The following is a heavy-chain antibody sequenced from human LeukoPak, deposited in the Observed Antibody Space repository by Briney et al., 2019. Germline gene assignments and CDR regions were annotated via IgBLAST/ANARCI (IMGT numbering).Heavy chain of an antibody. CDR2: IYYSGST. V-gene: IGHV4-59*01. Sequence: SETLSLTCTVSGGSISSYYLSWIRQPPGKGLEWIGYIYYSGSTNYNPSLKSRVTISVDTSKNQFSLKLSSVTAADTAVYYCARDSCGGDCSFDYWGQGTLVTVSS. CDR1: GGSISSYY. J-gene: IGHJ4*02. CDR3: ARDSCGGDCSFDY. D-gene: IGHD2-21*02.